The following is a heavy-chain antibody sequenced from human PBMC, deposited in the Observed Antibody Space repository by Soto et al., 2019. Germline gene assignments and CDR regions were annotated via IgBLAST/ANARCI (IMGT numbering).Heavy chain of an antibody. Sequence: QVQLVESGGGVVQPGRSLRLSCAASGFTFSSYAMHWVRQAPGKGLEWVAVISYDGSNKYYADSVKGRFTISRDNSKNTLYLQMNSLRAEVTAVYYCARPLWRNDYNWGYFDHWGRGTLVTVSS. CDR2: ISYDGSNK. V-gene: IGHV3-30-3*01. CDR3: ARPLWRNDYNWGYFDH. D-gene: IGHD4-4*01. CDR1: GFTFSSYA. J-gene: IGHJ2*01.